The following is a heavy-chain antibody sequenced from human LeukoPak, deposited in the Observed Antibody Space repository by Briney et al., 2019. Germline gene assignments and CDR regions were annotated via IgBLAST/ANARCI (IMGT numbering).Heavy chain of an antibody. CDR2: INTDGTGK. CDR3: AKDIGEYSSGWYTSRGFDY. V-gene: IGHV3-7*03. D-gene: IGHD6-19*01. J-gene: IGHJ4*02. CDR1: EFTFGSYW. Sequence: GGSLRLSCAASEFTFGSYWMSWVRQVPGKGLGWVANINTDGTGKYYVDSVKGRFTISRDNAKNSLYLQMNSLRAEDTALYYCAKDIGEYSSGWYTSRGFDYWGQGTLVTVSS.